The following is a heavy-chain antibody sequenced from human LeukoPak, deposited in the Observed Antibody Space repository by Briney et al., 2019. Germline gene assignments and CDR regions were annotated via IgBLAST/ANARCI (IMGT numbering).Heavy chain of an antibody. CDR1: GGSISSSSHY. CDR3: ARQRQQWLVRRGWFVP. J-gene: IGHJ5*02. D-gene: IGHD6-19*01. CDR2: IYYSGST. V-gene: IGHV4-39*01. Sequence: SETLSLTCTVSGGSISSSSHYWGWIRQPPGKGLQWIGSIYYSGSTYYNPSLKSRVTISGDTSKNQFSLKLSSVTAADTAVYYCARQRQQWLVRRGWFVPWGQGTLVTVSS.